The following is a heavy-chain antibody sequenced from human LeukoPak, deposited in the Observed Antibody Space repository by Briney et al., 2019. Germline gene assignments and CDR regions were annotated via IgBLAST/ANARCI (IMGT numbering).Heavy chain of an antibody. Sequence: GRSLRLSCAASGFTFSSYAMSWVRQAPGKGLEWVSAISGSGGSTYYADSVKGRFTISRDNSKNTLYLQMNSLRAEDTAVYYCARGGSSGWSLYSTVGPNDAFDIWGQGTMVTVSS. J-gene: IGHJ3*02. CDR2: ISGSGGST. V-gene: IGHV3-23*01. CDR3: ARGGSSGWSLYSTVGPNDAFDI. CDR1: GFTFSSYA. D-gene: IGHD6-19*01.